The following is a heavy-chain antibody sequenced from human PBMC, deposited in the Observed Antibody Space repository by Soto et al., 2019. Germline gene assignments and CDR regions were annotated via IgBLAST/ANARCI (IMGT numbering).Heavy chain of an antibody. D-gene: IGHD5-12*01. CDR1: GVTFSSYA. J-gene: IGHJ5*02. CDR3: ARTQVEMATITAWFDP. V-gene: IGHV1-69*12. Sequence: QVQLVQSGAEVKKPGSSVKVSCKASGVTFSSYAISWVRQAPGQGLEWMGGIIPIFGTANYAQKFQGRVTITADESTSTAYMELSSLRSEDTAVYYCARTQVEMATITAWFDPWGQGTLVTVSS. CDR2: IIPIFGTA.